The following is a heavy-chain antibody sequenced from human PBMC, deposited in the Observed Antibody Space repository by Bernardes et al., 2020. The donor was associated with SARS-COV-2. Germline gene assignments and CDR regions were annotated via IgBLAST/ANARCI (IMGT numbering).Heavy chain of an antibody. V-gene: IGHV4-39*01. CDR2: IYYSGST. CDR3: ARHKAMAVYNWFDP. D-gene: IGHD5-18*01. CDR1: GGSISSSSYY. J-gene: IGHJ5*02. Sequence: SETLSLTCTVSGGSISSSSYYWGWIRQPPGKGLEWIGSIYYSGSTYYNPSLKSRVTISVDTSKNQFSLKLSSVTAADTAVYYCARHKAMAVYNWFDPWGQGTLVTVSS.